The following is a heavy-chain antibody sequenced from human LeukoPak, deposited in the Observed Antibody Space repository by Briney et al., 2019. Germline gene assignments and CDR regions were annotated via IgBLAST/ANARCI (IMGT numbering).Heavy chain of an antibody. CDR3: AKSPSSGYYFDY. CDR2: ISGSGGST. D-gene: IGHD3-22*01. Sequence: HAGGSLRLSCAASGFTFSSYAMRGVRHAPGKGLEWVSGISGSGGSTYYADSVKGRFTISRDNSKNTLYLQMNSLRAEDTAVYYCAKSPSSGYYFDYWGQGTLGTVSS. CDR1: GFTFSSYA. J-gene: IGHJ4*02. V-gene: IGHV3-23*01.